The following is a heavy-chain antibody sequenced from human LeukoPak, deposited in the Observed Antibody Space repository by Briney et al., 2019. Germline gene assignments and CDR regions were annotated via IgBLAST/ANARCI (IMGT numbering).Heavy chain of an antibody. J-gene: IGHJ4*02. CDR1: GFTFSDCD. CDR2: ISYMGDHR. Sequence: GESLRLSCTASGFTFSDCDMNWFRQAPGKGLQWVSSISYMGDHRYYADSAKGRFTIYRDNAKKSLYLKMDNLRADDTAVYYCGKAFPPLRVAAAGDYWGQGTLVTVSS. CDR3: GKAFPPLRVAAAGDY. D-gene: IGHD6-25*01. V-gene: IGHV3-21*01.